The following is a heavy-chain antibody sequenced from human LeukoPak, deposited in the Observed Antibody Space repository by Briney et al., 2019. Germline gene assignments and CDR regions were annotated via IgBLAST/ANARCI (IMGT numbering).Heavy chain of an antibody. CDR2: INPNSGDT. CDR1: GYTFTGYY. J-gene: IGHJ4*02. Sequence: GASVKVSCKASGYTFTGYYMHWVRQAPGQGLEWMGWINPNSGDTNYAQKFQGRVTMTRDTSISTAYMELSRLRSDDTAVYYCASPGYSYGLYYFDYWGQGTLVTVSS. CDR3: ASPGYSYGLYYFDY. V-gene: IGHV1-2*02. D-gene: IGHD5-18*01.